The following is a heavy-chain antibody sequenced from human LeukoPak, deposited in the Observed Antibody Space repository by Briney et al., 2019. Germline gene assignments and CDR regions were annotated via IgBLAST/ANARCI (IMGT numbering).Heavy chain of an antibody. V-gene: IGHV4-59*08. CDR2: IYYSGDT. CDR1: GASISSYF. D-gene: IGHD3-10*01. Sequence: SETLSLTCTVSGASISSYFWNWIRQPPGKGLECVGYIYYSGDTNYNPSLKSRVTISVDTSKSQFSLKLRSVTAADTAVYYCALLWFGESNWFDPWGQGTLVTVSS. CDR3: ALLWFGESNWFDP. J-gene: IGHJ5*02.